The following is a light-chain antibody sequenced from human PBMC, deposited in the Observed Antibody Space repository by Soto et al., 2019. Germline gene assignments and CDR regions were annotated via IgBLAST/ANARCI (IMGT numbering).Light chain of an antibody. CDR2: KGT. J-gene: IGLJ1*01. V-gene: IGLV2-23*01. CDR1: SSDVGAYNS. Sequence: QSVVAQPASVSGSPGQSITVSCTGTSSDVGAYNSVSWYQQHPHKAPQVIIYKGTQRPSGISNRFSGSTSGTVASLTISGLHADDEADYFCCSSAPESTYVFGTGTKVTVL. CDR3: CSSAPESTYV.